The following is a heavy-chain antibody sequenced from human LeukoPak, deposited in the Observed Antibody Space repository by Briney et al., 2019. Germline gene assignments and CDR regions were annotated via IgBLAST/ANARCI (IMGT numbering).Heavy chain of an antibody. Sequence: ASEKVSCKASGYTFTSYGISWVRQAPGQGLEWMGWISAYNGNTNYAQKLQGRVTMTTDTSTSTAYMELRSLRSDDTAVYYCARDYCSSTSCSYYFDYWGQGTLVTVSS. CDR3: ARDYCSSTSCSYYFDY. CDR2: ISAYNGNT. D-gene: IGHD2-2*01. J-gene: IGHJ4*02. CDR1: GYTFTSYG. V-gene: IGHV1-18*01.